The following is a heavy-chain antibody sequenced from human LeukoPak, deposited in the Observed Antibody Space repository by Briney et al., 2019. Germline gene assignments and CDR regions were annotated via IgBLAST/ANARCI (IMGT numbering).Heavy chain of an antibody. V-gene: IGHV3-23*01. Sequence: PGGSLRLSCAASGFTFTNYAMSWVRQAPGKGLEWVSSINPSSGNTYYADSVKGRFTISRDNSKNTLYLQMNSLRADDTAVYYCAKAPDVAVAGTNFQHWGQGTLVTVSS. CDR1: GFTFTNYA. CDR2: INPSSGNT. J-gene: IGHJ1*01. CDR3: AKAPDVAVAGTNFQH. D-gene: IGHD6-19*01.